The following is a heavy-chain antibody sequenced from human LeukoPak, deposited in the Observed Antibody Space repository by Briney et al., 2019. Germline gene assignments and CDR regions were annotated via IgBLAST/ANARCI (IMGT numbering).Heavy chain of an antibody. D-gene: IGHD4-23*01. V-gene: IGHV5-51*01. Sequence: GESLKISCKGSGYSFTSYWIGWVRQMPGKGLEWMGIIYPGDSDTRYSPSFQGQVTISADKSISTAYLQWSSPKASDTAMYYCARRSNSAYYYYGMDVWGQGTTVTVSS. J-gene: IGHJ6*02. CDR2: IYPGDSDT. CDR3: ARRSNSAYYYYGMDV. CDR1: GYSFTSYW.